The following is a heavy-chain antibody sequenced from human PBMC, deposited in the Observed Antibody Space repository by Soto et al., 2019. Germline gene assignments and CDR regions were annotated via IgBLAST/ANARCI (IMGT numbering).Heavy chain of an antibody. V-gene: IGHV4-4*02. CDR3: GRVDDSSGYNDY. J-gene: IGHJ4*02. CDR2: IYHSGST. D-gene: IGHD3-22*01. CDR1: GGSIRSSNW. Sequence: QVQLQESGPGLVKPSGTLSLTCAVSGGSIRSSNWWTWVRQPPGKGLEWIGEIYHSGSTNYNPSLKSRVTISVDKSKNQFSLNLSSVTAADTAVYYCGRVDDSSGYNDYWGQGALVTVSS.